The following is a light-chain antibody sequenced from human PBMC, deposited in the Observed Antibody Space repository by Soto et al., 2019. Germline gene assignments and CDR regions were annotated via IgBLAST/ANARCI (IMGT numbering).Light chain of an antibody. CDR1: QSVSNY. CDR2: DAS. J-gene: IGKJ1*01. Sequence: DIVMTQSPATLPVSPGERATLSCRASQSVSNYLAWYQQKPGQSPRLLIYDASNRATGIPARFSGSGSGTDFTLTISSLEPEDFAFYFCQQRSHWPTFGQGTKVDIK. V-gene: IGKV3-11*01. CDR3: QQRSHWPT.